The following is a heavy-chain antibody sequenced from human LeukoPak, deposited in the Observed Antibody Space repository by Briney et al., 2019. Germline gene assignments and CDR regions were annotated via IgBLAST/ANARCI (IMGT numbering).Heavy chain of an antibody. J-gene: IGHJ4*02. CDR3: ASFSIAVAGDFDY. V-gene: IGHV1-24*01. CDR1: GYTLTELS. Sequence: ASVKVSCKVSGYTLTELSMHWVRQAPGKGLEWMGGFDPEDGETIYAQKFQGRVTMTEVTSTDTAYMELSSLRSEDTAVYYCASFSIAVAGDFDYWGQGSLVTVSS. D-gene: IGHD6-19*01. CDR2: FDPEDGET.